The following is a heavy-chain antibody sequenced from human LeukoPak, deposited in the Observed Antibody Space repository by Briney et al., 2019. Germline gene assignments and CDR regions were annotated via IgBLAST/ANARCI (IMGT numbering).Heavy chain of an antibody. V-gene: IGHV3-74*01. D-gene: IGHD2-2*02. CDR1: GFTFSRNW. CDR2: INSDGSIT. Sequence: GGPLRLSCAASGFTFSRNWMHWVRQAPGNGLVWVSRINSDGSITTYADSVRGRFTISRDNAKNMLYLQMNSLTDEDTAVYFCLREGAILGDYWGQGILVSVSS. CDR3: LREGAILGDY. J-gene: IGHJ4*02.